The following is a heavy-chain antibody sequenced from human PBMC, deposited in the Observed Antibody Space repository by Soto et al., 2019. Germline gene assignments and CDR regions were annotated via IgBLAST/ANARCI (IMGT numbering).Heavy chain of an antibody. CDR3: ASGGYGDYDGYYYYYMDV. Sequence: EVQLVESGGGLVQPGGSLRLSCAASGFTFSSYSMNWVRQAPGKGLEWVSYISSSSSNIYYADSVKGRFTISRDNAKNSLYLQMNSLRAEDTAVYYCASGGYGDYDGYYYYYMDVWGKGTTVTVSS. CDR1: GFTFSSYS. D-gene: IGHD4-17*01. V-gene: IGHV3-48*01. J-gene: IGHJ6*03. CDR2: ISSSSSNI.